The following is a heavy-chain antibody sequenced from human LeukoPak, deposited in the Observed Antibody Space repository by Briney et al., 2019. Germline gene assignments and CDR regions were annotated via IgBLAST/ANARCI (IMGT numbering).Heavy chain of an antibody. CDR2: VDPSGST. D-gene: IGHD4-17*01. CDR3: ATVGASHYGDWYFAY. Sequence: SETLSLTCTVSGYSISSDYYWGWIRQPPGKGLEWIGNVDPSGSTYYNPSLKSRATISLDTSKKQFSLKLTSVTAADTAVYYCATVGASHYGDWYFAYWGQGTLVTVSS. J-gene: IGHJ4*02. CDR1: GYSISSDYY. V-gene: IGHV4-38-2*02.